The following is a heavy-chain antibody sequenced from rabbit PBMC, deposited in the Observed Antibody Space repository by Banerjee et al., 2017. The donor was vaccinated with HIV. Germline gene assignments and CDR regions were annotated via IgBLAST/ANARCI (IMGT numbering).Heavy chain of an antibody. CDR1: GFSFSSYY. V-gene: IGHV1S40*01. J-gene: IGHJ4*01. Sequence: QSLEESGGDLVKPGASLTLTCTASGFSFSSYYMFWVRQAPGKGLEWIAYIDTGSSGSTDYTSWAKGRFTISKISSTTVTLQMTSLTAADTATYFCARGAGSSYYRFNLWGPGTLVTVS. D-gene: IGHD8-1*01. CDR3: ARGAGSSYYRFNL. CDR2: IDTGSSGST.